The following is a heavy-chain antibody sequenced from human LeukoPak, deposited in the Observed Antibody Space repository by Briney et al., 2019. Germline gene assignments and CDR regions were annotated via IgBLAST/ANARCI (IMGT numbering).Heavy chain of an antibody. D-gene: IGHD6-19*01. CDR3: SRRRYSSGWCYFDY. V-gene: IGHV4-39*01. CDR1: GGSISSSSYH. CDR2: IYYSGST. J-gene: IGHJ4*02. Sequence: KPPETPSLTCTVSGGSISSSSYHWGWIRQPPGKGLEWIGDIYYSGSTYYNPSLKSRVTISVDTSKNQFSLKLSSVTAADTAVYHCSRRRYSSGWCYFDYWGQGTLCTVSS.